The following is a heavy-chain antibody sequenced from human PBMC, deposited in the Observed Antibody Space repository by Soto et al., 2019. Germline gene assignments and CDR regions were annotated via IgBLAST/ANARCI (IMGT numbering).Heavy chain of an antibody. CDR2: INPNSGGT. V-gene: IGHV1-2*02. J-gene: IGHJ4*02. D-gene: IGHD2-8*01. CDR1: GYTFTGYY. CDR3: ARDWGPFVLKPHIFHY. Sequence: GAAVKVSCKASGYTFTGYYMHWVGQAPGQGLEWMGWINPNSGGTNYAQKFQGRVTMTRDTSISKAYMELSRLRSDDTAGYYCARDWGPFVLKPHIFHYWGKATLVTVSS.